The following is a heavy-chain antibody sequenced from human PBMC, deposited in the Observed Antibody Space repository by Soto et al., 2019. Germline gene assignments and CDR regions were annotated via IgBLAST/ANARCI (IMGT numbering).Heavy chain of an antibody. D-gene: IGHD3-3*01. CDR1: GGSISSGGYY. V-gene: IGHV4-31*03. J-gene: IGHJ6*02. Sequence: QVQLQESVPGLVKPSQTLSLTCTVSGGSISSGGYYWSWIRQHPGKGLEWIGYIYYSGSTYYNPSLKSRVTISVDTSKNQFSLKLSSVTAADTAVYYCARDITITIFGVVIPLPDGIDVWGQGTTVTVSS. CDR2: IYYSGST. CDR3: ARDITITIFGVVIPLPDGIDV.